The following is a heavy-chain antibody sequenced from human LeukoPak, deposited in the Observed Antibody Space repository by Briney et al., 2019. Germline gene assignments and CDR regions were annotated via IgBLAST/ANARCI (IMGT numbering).Heavy chain of an antibody. Sequence: PSETLSLTCAVYGGSFSGYYWSWIRQPPGKGLEWIGEINHSGSTNYNPSLKSRVTISVDTSKNQFSLKLSSVTAADTAVYYCARGRGSAYYYGSGSRYFGYWGQGTLVTVSS. CDR3: ARGRGSAYYYGSGSRYFGY. CDR2: INHSGST. V-gene: IGHV4-34*01. CDR1: GGSFSGYY. D-gene: IGHD3-10*01. J-gene: IGHJ4*02.